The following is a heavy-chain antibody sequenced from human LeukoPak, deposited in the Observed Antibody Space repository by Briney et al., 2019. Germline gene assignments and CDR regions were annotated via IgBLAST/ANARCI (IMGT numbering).Heavy chain of an antibody. Sequence: GGSLRLSCAASGFTFSDYYMSWIRQAPGKGLEWVSYISSSSSYTNYADSVKGRFTISRDNAKNSLYLQMNSLRAEDTAVYYCARAKRDLYDILTGYYYYLDYWGQGTLVTVSS. CDR2: ISSSSSYT. V-gene: IGHV3-11*06. CDR3: ARAKRDLYDILTGYYYYLDY. CDR1: GFTFSDYY. J-gene: IGHJ4*02. D-gene: IGHD3-9*01.